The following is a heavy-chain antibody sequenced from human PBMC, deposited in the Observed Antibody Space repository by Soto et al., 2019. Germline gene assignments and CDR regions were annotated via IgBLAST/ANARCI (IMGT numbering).Heavy chain of an antibody. D-gene: IGHD2-15*01. Sequence: EVQLVESGGGLVQPGGSLRLSCAASGFIFRSYAMYLVRQAAGKGLEWVSVIDTIGDTYYAGSVEGRFTISRENAKNSLYLQMNSLRAGDTAVYYFARGGCSGGSCTADYWGQGTLVTVSS. V-gene: IGHV3-13*04. CDR1: GFIFRSYA. CDR2: IDTIGDT. J-gene: IGHJ4*02. CDR3: ARGGCSGGSCTADY.